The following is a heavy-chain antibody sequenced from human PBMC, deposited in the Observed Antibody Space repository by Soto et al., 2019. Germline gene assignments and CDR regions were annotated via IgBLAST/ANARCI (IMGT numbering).Heavy chain of an antibody. CDR1: GFTFDAYT. Sequence: GGSLRLSCAASGFTFDAYTMHWVRQAPGKGLEWVSLISWDGGSTYYADSVKGRFTISRDNSKNSLYLQMNSLRTEDTALYYCAKDYAHGDGADCSGGSCYDYYYGIDVWGQGTTVTVS. CDR3: AKDYAHGDGADCSGGSCYDYYYGIDV. V-gene: IGHV3-43*01. J-gene: IGHJ6*02. D-gene: IGHD2-15*01. CDR2: ISWDGGST.